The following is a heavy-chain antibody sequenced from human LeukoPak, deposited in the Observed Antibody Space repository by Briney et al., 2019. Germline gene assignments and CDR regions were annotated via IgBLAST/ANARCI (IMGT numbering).Heavy chain of an antibody. CDR2: INPSSGGT. Sequence: ASVKVSCKASGYSFTGHYIHWVRQAPGQGLEWMGWINPSSGGTNYAQKFQGCVTMTRDMSINTAYMELSRLTSDDTAVYYCARSGAHYRSNFLVPNCFDPWGQGTLVTVSS. J-gene: IGHJ5*02. V-gene: IGHV1-2*04. CDR3: ARSGAHYRSNFLVPNCFDP. D-gene: IGHD4/OR15-4a*01. CDR1: GYSFTGHY.